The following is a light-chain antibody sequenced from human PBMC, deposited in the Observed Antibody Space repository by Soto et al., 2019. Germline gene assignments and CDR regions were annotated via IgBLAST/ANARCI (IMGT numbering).Light chain of an antibody. Sequence: EIVLTQSPATLSLSPGERATLSCRASESVGTFLAWYQQKPGQAPRLLIFDVSVRAAGIPARFSGSGSGTDFTLTISSLEPEDFAVYYCQQRSKWPPLTFGGWTRVEIK. CDR3: QQRSKWPPLT. V-gene: IGKV3-11*01. CDR2: DVS. J-gene: IGKJ4*01. CDR1: ESVGTF.